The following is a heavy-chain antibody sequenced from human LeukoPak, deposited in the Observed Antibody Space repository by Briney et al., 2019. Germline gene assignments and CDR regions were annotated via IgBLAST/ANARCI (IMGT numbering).Heavy chain of an antibody. J-gene: IGHJ4*02. Sequence: ASVKVSCKASGYTFTSYGISWVRQAPGQGLEWMGWISAYNGNTNYAQKLQGRVTMTTDTSTSTAYMELRSLRSDDTAVYYCARDHYSSGWQSLRNFDYWGQGTLVTVSS. CDR1: GYTFTSYG. CDR2: ISAYNGNT. V-gene: IGHV1-18*01. D-gene: IGHD6-19*01. CDR3: ARDHYSSGWQSLRNFDY.